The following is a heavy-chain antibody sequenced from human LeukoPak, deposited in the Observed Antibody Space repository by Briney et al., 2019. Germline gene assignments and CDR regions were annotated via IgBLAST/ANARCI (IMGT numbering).Heavy chain of an antibody. CDR1: GFTFSSYS. V-gene: IGHV3-21*01. CDR3: AREGSGWYGTRVEDFQH. Sequence: GGSLRLSCAASGFTFSSYSMNWVRQAPGKGLEWVSSISSSSSYIYYADSVKGRFTISRDNAKNSLYLQVNSLRVEDTAVYYCAREGSGWYGTRVEDFQHWGQGTLVTVSS. D-gene: IGHD6-19*01. J-gene: IGHJ1*01. CDR2: ISSSSSYI.